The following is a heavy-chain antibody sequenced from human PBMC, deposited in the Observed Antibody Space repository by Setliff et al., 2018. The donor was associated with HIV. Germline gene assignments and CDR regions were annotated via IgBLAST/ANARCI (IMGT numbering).Heavy chain of an antibody. CDR3: ARGAITMVRSPYYMDV. CDR2: SHYSGSP. CDR1: GGSISSYY. J-gene: IGHJ6*03. Sequence: SETLSLTCTVSGGSISSYYWSWIRQPPGKGLEWIGYSHYSGSPHYNPSLKSRVTISVDTSKNQFSLKLSSVTAADTAVYYCARGAITMVRSPYYMDVWGKGTTVTVSS. V-gene: IGHV4-59*01. D-gene: IGHD3-10*01.